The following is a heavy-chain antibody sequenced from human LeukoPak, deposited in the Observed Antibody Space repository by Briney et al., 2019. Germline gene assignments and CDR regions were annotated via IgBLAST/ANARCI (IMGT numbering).Heavy chain of an antibody. D-gene: IGHD3-10*01. Sequence: GRTLRLPCAVSGLAFRIFWMTCARQAPRRGWEWVANKKPDGSKKYYIDSVKGRFTISRDNALNLVYLQMSSLRAEDTAVYYCARDRAFGGDDFWGQGTLVTVSS. J-gene: IGHJ4*02. CDR1: GLAFRIFW. CDR2: KKPDGSKK. V-gene: IGHV3-7*01. CDR3: ARDRAFGGDDF.